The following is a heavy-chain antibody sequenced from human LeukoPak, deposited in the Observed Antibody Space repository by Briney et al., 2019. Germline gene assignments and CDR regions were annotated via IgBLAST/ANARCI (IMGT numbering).Heavy chain of an antibody. V-gene: IGHV3-7*01. CDR3: AKAGLLWFGESWMDV. CDR1: GFVFSTYW. CDR2: IKEDGSES. J-gene: IGHJ6*02. D-gene: IGHD3-10*01. Sequence: PGGSLRLSCAASGFVFSTYWMSWVRQGPGKGMEWVANIKEDGSESHYVDSVKGRFTISRDNAKNSLYLQMNSLRAEDTAVYFCAKAGLLWFGESWMDVWGQGTTVTVSS.